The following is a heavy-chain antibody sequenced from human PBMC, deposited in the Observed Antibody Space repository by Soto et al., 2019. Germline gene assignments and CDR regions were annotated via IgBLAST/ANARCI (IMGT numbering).Heavy chain of an antibody. V-gene: IGHV1-69*08. CDR1: GGTFSSYT. CDR3: AREQGLANWFDP. CDR2: IIPILGIA. Sequence: QVQLVQSGAEVKKPGSSVKVSCKASGGTFSSYTISWVRQAPGQGLEWMGRIIPILGIANYAQKFQGRVTITADKSTSTAYMELSSLRSEDTAVYYGAREQGLANWFDPWGQGTLVTVSS. D-gene: IGHD3-3*02. J-gene: IGHJ5*02.